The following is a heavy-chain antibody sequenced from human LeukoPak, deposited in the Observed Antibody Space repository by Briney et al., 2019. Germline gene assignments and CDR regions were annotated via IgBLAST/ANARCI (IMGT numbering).Heavy chain of an antibody. J-gene: IGHJ4*02. CDR2: INPNTGGT. D-gene: IGHD2-15*01. V-gene: IGHV1-2*02. CDR3: ARESADSSVCDY. Sequence: GASVRISRKASGYTFTDYYLHWVRQAPGQGPESMGWINPNTGGTEYVQKFQGRVTMTRDTSISTVFMELSRLTSDDTAVYYCARESADSSVCDYWGQGSLVTVSS. CDR1: GYTFTDYY.